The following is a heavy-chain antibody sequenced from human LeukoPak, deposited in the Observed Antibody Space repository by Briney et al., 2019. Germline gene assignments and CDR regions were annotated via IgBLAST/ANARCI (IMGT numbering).Heavy chain of an antibody. J-gene: IGHJ5*02. CDR3: ARAGTIFGVVIPRWFDP. CDR2: ISAYNGNT. CDR1: GYTFTSYG. D-gene: IGHD3-3*01. Sequence: GASVKVSCKASGYTFTSYGISWVRQAPGQGLEWMGWISAYNGNTNYAQKLQGRVTMTTDTSTSTVYMELRSLRSDDTAVYYCARAGTIFGVVIPRWFDPWGQGTLVTVSS. V-gene: IGHV1-18*01.